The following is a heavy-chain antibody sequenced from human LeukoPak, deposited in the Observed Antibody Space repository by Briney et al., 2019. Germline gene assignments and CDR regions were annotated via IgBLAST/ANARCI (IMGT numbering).Heavy chain of an antibody. CDR3: ARPVRTYYYGSGSYYNLYYFDY. Sequence: SETLSLTCTVSGGSISSYYWSWIRQPAGKGLEWIGRIYTSGNTNYNPSLKSRVTISVDTSKNQFSLKLSSVTAADTAVYYCARPVRTYYYGSGSYYNLYYFDYWGQGTLVTVSS. V-gene: IGHV4-4*07. CDR2: IYTSGNT. D-gene: IGHD3-10*01. J-gene: IGHJ4*02. CDR1: GGSISSYY.